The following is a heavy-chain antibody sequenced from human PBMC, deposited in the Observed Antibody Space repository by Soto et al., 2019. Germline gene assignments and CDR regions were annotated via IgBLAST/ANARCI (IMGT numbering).Heavy chain of an antibody. CDR1: GFTISSYA. D-gene: IGHD1-1*01. Sequence: WGSLRLSCAASGFTISSYAMSWVRQAPGKGLEWVSAISDRGDTTHYADSVKGRFTISRDTSKNTLYLQMNTLRAEDTAVYYCAKDKPGTTSFDYWGQGTRVTVSS. J-gene: IGHJ4*02. CDR3: AKDKPGTTSFDY. V-gene: IGHV3-23*01. CDR2: ISDRGDTT.